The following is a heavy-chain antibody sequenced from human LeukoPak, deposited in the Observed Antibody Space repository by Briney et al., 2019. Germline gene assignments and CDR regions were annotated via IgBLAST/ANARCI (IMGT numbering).Heavy chain of an antibody. CDR3: ARIVPYRYGYVDS. CDR2: IYYSGST. CDR1: VGXISSYY. J-gene: IGHJ4*02. D-gene: IGHD5-18*01. Sequence: SETLSLTCTVSVGXISSYYWSWIRQPPGKGLEWIGYIYYSGSTKYNPSLKSRVSISVDTSKHQFSLKLSSVTAADTAVYYCARIVPYRYGYVDSWGQGTLVTVSS. V-gene: IGHV4-59*01.